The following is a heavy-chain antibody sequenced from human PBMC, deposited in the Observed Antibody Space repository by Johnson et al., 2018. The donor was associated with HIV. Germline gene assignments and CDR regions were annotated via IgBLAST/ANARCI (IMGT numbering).Heavy chain of an antibody. V-gene: IGHV3-30-3*01. CDR3: ARGGVLRYFDWLFEDAFDI. J-gene: IGHJ3*02. D-gene: IGHD3-9*01. Sequence: QMQLVESGGGVVQPGRSLRLSCAASGFTFSSYAMHWVRQAPGKGLEWVASISYDGTNKYYVDSVKGRFTISRDNAKNSLYLQMNSLRAEDTAVYYCARGGVLRYFDWLFEDAFDIWGQGTMVTVSS. CDR2: ISYDGTNK. CDR1: GFTFSSYA.